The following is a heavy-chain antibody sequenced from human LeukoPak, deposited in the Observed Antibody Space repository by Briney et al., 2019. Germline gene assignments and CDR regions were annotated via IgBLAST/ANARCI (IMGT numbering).Heavy chain of an antibody. V-gene: IGHV3-21*01. J-gene: IGHJ5*02. CDR2: ISASGTSI. CDR3: ARDGT. D-gene: IGHD1-26*01. CDR1: GFTFSDYP. Sequence: GGSLRLSCTTSGFTFSDYPMNWVRQAPGKGLEWVSFISASGTSIYYADSVRGRFTISRDDAKNSLYLQMNSLRAEDTAVYYCARDGTWGPGTLVTVSS.